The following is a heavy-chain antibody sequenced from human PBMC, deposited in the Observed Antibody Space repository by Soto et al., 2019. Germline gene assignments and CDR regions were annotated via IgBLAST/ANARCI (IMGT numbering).Heavy chain of an antibody. D-gene: IGHD6-13*01. CDR2: VYYTGTT. Sequence: SVLLSLTCTVSGGSISSYFYIWVRQPPGKGLEWIGSVYYTGTTDYNPSLKSRVTISVDTSKTQFSLNLRSVTAADTAVYYCARDLAAVPRAFDYWGRGTLVTVSS. J-gene: IGHJ4*02. CDR3: ARDLAAVPRAFDY. V-gene: IGHV4-59*01. CDR1: GGSISSYF.